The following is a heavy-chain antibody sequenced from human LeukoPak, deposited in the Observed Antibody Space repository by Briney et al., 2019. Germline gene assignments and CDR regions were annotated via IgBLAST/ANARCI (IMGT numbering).Heavy chain of an antibody. CDR2: ISYDGSNK. J-gene: IGHJ4*02. Sequence: GGSLRLSCAASGFTFSSYGMHWVRQAPGKGLEWVAVISYDGSNKYYADSVKGRFTISRDNSKDTLYLQMNSLRAEDTAVYYCAKGATRYSYGSLHDYWGQGTLVTVSS. V-gene: IGHV3-30*18. CDR1: GFTFSSYG. CDR3: AKGATRYSYGSLHDY. D-gene: IGHD5-18*01.